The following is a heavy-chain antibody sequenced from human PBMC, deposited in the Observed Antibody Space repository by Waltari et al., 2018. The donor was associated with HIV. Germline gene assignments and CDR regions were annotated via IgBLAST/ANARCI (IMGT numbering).Heavy chain of an antibody. J-gene: IGHJ4*02. D-gene: IGHD6-19*01. Sequence: QVQLVESGGGLVNPGGSLRLSCATSGFTFSDYYMTWIRQAPGKGLEWVSYIRRSTDTIYYADSVKGRFTISRDNAKNSLYLQMNRLSVEDTAVYYCARLKYSSGFFDYWGQGALVTVSS. CDR2: IRRSTDTI. CDR3: ARLKYSSGFFDY. V-gene: IGHV3-11*01. CDR1: GFTFSDYY.